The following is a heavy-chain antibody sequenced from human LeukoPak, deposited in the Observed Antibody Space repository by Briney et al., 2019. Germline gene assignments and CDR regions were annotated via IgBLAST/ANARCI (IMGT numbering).Heavy chain of an antibody. CDR2: INPNSGGT. J-gene: IGHJ5*01. CDR1: GYTFTGYY. CDR3: ARDCSGGSCDGS. V-gene: IGHV1-2*02. Sequence: ASVKVSCKASGYTFTGYYMHWVRQPPGQGLEWMGWINPNSGGTNYAQKFQGRVTMTRDTSISTAYMELSRLRSDDTGVYYCARDCSGGSCDGSWGQEPWSPSPQ. D-gene: IGHD2-15*01.